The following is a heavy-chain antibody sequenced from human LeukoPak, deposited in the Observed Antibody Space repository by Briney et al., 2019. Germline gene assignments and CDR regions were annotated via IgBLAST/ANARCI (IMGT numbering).Heavy chain of an antibody. D-gene: IGHD3-16*02. CDR2: INGDGSST. CDR3: ARGPYDYVWGSYRFYYYGMDV. Sequence: PGGSLRLSCAASGFTFSSYWMHWVRQAPGKGLVWVSRINGDGSSTSYADSVKGRFTISRDNAKNTLYLQMNSLRAEDTAVYYCARGPYDYVWGSYRFYYYGMDVWGQGTTVTVSS. V-gene: IGHV3-74*01. CDR1: GFTFSSYW. J-gene: IGHJ6*02.